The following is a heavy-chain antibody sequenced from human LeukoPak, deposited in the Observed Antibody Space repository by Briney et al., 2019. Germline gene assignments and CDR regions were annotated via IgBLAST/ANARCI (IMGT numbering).Heavy chain of an antibody. V-gene: IGHV1-46*01. Sequence: ASVKVSCKASGYTFTSYYMHWVRQAPGQGLEWMGIINPSGGSTSYAQKFQGRVTITRDTSASTAYMELSSLRSEDTAVYYCARGKHYGSPRGYFDYWGQGTLVTVSS. CDR2: INPSGGST. CDR3: ARGKHYGSPRGYFDY. D-gene: IGHD3-10*01. CDR1: GYTFTSYY. J-gene: IGHJ4*02.